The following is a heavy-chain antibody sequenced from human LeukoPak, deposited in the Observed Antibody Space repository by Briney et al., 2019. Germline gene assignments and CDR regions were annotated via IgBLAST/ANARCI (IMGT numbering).Heavy chain of an antibody. V-gene: IGHV3-33*01. CDR3: ARWGSDSSGYYFDY. D-gene: IGHD3-22*01. Sequence: SGGSLRLSCAASGFTFGSYGMHWVRQAPGKGLEWVAVIWYDGSNKYYADSVKGRFTISRDNSKNTLYLQMNGLRAEDTAVYYCARWGSDSSGYYFDYWGQGTLVTVSS. CDR2: IWYDGSNK. CDR1: GFTFGSYG. J-gene: IGHJ4*02.